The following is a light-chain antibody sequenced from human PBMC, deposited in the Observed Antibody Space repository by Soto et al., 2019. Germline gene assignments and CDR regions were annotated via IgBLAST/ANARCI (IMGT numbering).Light chain of an antibody. CDR2: DVN. J-gene: IGLJ1*01. Sequence: QSALTQPPSASGSPGQSVAISCSGTSSDVGGYNYVSWYQQHPGKAPKLLIYDVNKRPSGVPGRFSGSKSGNTASLTVSGLQAEDEADYYCSSYTSSSIDYVFGTGTKLTVL. V-gene: IGLV2-8*01. CDR3: SSYTSSSIDYV. CDR1: SSDVGGYNY.